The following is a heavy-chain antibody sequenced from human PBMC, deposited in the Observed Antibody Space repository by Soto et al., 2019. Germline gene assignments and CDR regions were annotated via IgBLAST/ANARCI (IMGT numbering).Heavy chain of an antibody. CDR2: IYSGGST. CDR1: GFTVSSNY. CDR3: ARVWELWLYGMDV. Sequence: GGSLRLSCAASGFTVSSNYMSWVRQAPGKGLEWVSVIYSGGSTYYADSVKGRFTISRDNSKNTLYLQMNSLRAEDTAVYYCARVWELWLYGMDVWGQGTTVTVSS. J-gene: IGHJ6*02. D-gene: IGHD5-18*01. V-gene: IGHV3-53*01.